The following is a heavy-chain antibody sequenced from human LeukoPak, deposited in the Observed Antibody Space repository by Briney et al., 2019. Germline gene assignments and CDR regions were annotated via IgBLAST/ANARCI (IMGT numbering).Heavy chain of an antibody. Sequence: SETLSLTCTVSGGSISSYYWSWIRQPPGKGLEWIGYIYYSGSTNYNPSLKSRVTISVDTSKNQFSLKLSSVTAADTAVYYCARGGSTMGQGVISPHFDYWGHGTLVTVS. CDR2: IYYSGST. CDR3: ARGGSTMGQGVISPHFDY. CDR1: GGSISSYY. V-gene: IGHV4-59*01. J-gene: IGHJ4*01. D-gene: IGHD3-10*01.